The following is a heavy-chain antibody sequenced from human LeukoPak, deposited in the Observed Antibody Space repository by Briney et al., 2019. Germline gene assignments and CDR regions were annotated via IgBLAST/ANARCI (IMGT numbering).Heavy chain of an antibody. CDR3: ARDDGVGATPLDY. CDR2: ISYDGSNK. J-gene: IGHJ4*02. V-gene: IGHV3-30*04. Sequence: PGESLRLSCAASGFTFSSYARHWVRQAPGKGLEWVAVISYDGSNKYYADSVKGRFTISRDNSKNPLYLQMNSLRAEDTAVYYCARDDGVGATPLDYWGQGTLVTVSS. D-gene: IGHD1-26*01. CDR1: GFTFSSYA.